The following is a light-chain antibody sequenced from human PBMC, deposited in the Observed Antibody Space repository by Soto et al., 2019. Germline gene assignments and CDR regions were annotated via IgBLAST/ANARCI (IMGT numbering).Light chain of an antibody. V-gene: IGKV3-11*01. CDR1: QSVSSY. Sequence: EIVLTQSPATLALSPGERATLACRSSQSVSSYLAWYQQKPGQAPRLLISDASNRATGIPVRFSGSGFGTDFTLTISSLEPEDFAVYYCPQRSNWPPLTFGGGTKVDIK. J-gene: IGKJ4*01. CDR2: DAS. CDR3: PQRSNWPPLT.